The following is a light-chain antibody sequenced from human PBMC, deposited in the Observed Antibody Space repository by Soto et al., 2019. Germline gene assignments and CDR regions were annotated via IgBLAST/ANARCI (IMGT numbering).Light chain of an antibody. CDR2: GAS. Sequence: EIVMTQSPATLSVSPGERATLSCRASQSVSSNLAWYQQKPGQAPRLLIYGASTSATGIPARFSGSGSGSEFPLTISSLQSEDCAVYYCQQYNNWPPLTFGGGTKVEIK. J-gene: IGKJ4*01. V-gene: IGKV3-15*01. CDR1: QSVSSN. CDR3: QQYNNWPPLT.